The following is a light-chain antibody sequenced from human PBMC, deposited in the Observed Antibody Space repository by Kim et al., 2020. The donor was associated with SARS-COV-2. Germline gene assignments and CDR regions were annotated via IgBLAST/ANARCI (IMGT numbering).Light chain of an antibody. J-gene: IGKJ1*01. CDR1: QGTGSY. V-gene: IGKV1-NL1*01. CDR3: QQSYSTPWT. CDR2: AVS. Sequence: DIQMTQSPSSLSASVGDRVTITCRASQGTGSYLAWYQQKPGKAPRLLLYAVSTLQGGVPSRFSGSGSGTAYTLTISSLQPEDSATYYCQQSYSTPWTFGQGTKVDIK.